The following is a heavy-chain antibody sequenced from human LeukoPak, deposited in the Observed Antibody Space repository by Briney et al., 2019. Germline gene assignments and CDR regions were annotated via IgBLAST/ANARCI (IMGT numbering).Heavy chain of an antibody. V-gene: IGHV1-69*04. D-gene: IGHD5-18*01. Sequence: GASVKVSCKASGGTFSSYAISWVRQAPGQGLEWMGRIIPILGIANYAQKFQGRVTITADKSTSTAYMELSSLRSEDTAVYYCARDRSGYSYSQYFNMWGQGTMVTVSP. J-gene: IGHJ3*02. CDR2: IIPILGIA. CDR3: ARDRSGYSYSQYFNM. CDR1: GGTFSSYA.